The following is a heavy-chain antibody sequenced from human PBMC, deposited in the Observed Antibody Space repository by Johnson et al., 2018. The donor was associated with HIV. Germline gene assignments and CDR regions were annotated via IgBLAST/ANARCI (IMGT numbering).Heavy chain of an antibody. CDR1: GFTFDDYA. Sequence: VQLVESGGGLVQPGRSLRLSCAPSGFTFDDYAMSWVRQAPGKGLEWVSGISCSGDSTYYADSVKGRFTISRDNSKNTLFMQMNSLRAEDTAVYYCAKDQASVGTGEYAFDIWGQGTVVTVSS. CDR3: AKDQASVGTGEYAFDI. CDR2: ISCSGDST. V-gene: IGHV3-23*04. D-gene: IGHD7-27*01. J-gene: IGHJ3*02.